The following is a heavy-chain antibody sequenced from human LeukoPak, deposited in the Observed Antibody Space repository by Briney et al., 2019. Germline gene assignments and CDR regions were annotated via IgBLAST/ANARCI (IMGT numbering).Heavy chain of an antibody. CDR1: GFTFGDYG. CDR2: IRSKAYGGTT. J-gene: IGHJ4*02. D-gene: IGHD3-10*01. Sequence: AGGSLRLSCTASGFTFGDYGMSWVRQAPGKGLEWVGFIRSKAYGGTTEYAASVKGRFTISRDDSKSIAYLQMNSLKTEDTAVYYCTRDILLFDYWGQGTLVTVSS. CDR3: TRDILLFDY. V-gene: IGHV3-49*04.